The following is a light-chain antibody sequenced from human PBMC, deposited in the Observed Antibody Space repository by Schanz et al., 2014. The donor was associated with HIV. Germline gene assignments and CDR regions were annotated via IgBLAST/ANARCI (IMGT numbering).Light chain of an antibody. CDR3: QSYDSSLSGSV. CDR2: SND. J-gene: IGLJ2*01. V-gene: IGLV1-44*01. CDR1: SSNIGSNA. Sequence: QSVLTQPPSASGTPGQRVTISCSGSSSNIGSNAVNWYQQFPGKAPKLLIYSNDQRPSGVPDRFSGSKSGTSASLAISGLQSEDEADYYCQSYDSSLSGSVLGGGTKLTVL.